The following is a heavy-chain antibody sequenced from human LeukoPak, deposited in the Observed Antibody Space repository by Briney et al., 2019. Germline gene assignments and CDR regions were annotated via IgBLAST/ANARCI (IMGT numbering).Heavy chain of an antibody. CDR2: INAGNGNT. CDR3: ARQWLVPDDAFDI. V-gene: IGHV1-3*01. J-gene: IGHJ3*02. D-gene: IGHD6-19*01. CDR1: GYTFTSYA. Sequence: ASVKVSCKASGYTFTSYAMHWVRQAPGQRLEWMGWINAGNGNTKYSQKFQGRVTITRDTSASTASMELSSLRSEDTAVYYCARQWLVPDDAFDIWGQGTMVTVSS.